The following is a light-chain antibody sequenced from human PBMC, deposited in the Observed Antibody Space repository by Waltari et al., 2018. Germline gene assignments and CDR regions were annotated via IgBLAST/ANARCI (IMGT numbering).Light chain of an antibody. J-gene: IGKJ1*01. CDR2: SSS. CDR3: QQRA. Sequence: DIEMTQSPSALSASVGDRVTITCQASQNIYGYLNWYQQKPGKAPELLIYSSSSLQSGVPSRFRGSGFGTEFTLTITNPQLVEFATYYCQQRAFGQGTKVEIK. CDR1: QNIYGY. V-gene: IGKV1-39*01.